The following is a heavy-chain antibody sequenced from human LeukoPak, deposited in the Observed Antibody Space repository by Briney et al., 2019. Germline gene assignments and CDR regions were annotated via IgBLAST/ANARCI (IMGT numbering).Heavy chain of an antibody. CDR1: GGSISSSSYY. J-gene: IGHJ6*02. CDR2: IYYSGSP. CDR3: ARRRLWFGEFAYGMDV. D-gene: IGHD3-10*01. V-gene: IGHV4-39*01. Sequence: SETLSLTCTVSGGSISSSSYYWGWIRQPPGEGLQWLGSIYYSGSPYDNPSLKSRVTISVDTSKNQFSLKLSSVTAADTAVYYCARRRLWFGEFAYGMDVWGQGTTVTVSS.